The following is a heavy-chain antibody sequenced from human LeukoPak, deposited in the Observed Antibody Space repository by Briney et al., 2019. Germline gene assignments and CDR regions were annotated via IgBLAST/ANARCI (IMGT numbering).Heavy chain of an antibody. Sequence: SETLSLTCTVSGGFISSYYWSWIRQPAGKGLECIGRVYSSGSTNYNPSLKSRVTISVDTSKNQFSLKLSSVTAADTAVYFCARGPYSYDSSGAFDIWGQGTMVTVSS. D-gene: IGHD3-22*01. J-gene: IGHJ3*02. CDR3: ARGPYSYDSSGAFDI. V-gene: IGHV4-4*07. CDR2: VYSSGST. CDR1: GGFISSYY.